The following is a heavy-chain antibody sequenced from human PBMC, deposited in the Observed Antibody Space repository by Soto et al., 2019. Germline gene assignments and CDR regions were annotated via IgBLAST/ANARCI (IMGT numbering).Heavy chain of an antibody. Sequence: PGGSLRLSCAASGFTFSSYGMHWVRQAPGKGLEWVAVISYDGSNKYYADSVKGRFTISRDNSKNTLYLQMNSLRAEDKTVYYCAKGTDYYGMDVWGQGTTVTVSS. J-gene: IGHJ6*02. D-gene: IGHD3-10*01. CDR2: ISYDGSNK. V-gene: IGHV3-30*18. CDR3: AKGTDYYGMDV. CDR1: GFTFSSYG.